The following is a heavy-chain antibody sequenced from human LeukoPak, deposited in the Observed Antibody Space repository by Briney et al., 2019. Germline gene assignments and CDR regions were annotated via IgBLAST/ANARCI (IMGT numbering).Heavy chain of an antibody. CDR2: INPNSGGT. CDR3: ARDLVAYYYGSGSYVEGLGWFDP. V-gene: IGHV1-2*02. Sequence: ASVKVSCKASGYTFTGYYMHWVRQAPGQGLEWMGWINPNSGGTNYAQKFQGRVTMTRDTSISTAYMELNRLRSDDTAVYYCARDLVAYYYGSGSYVEGLGWFDPWGQGTLVTVSS. J-gene: IGHJ5*02. CDR1: GYTFTGYY. D-gene: IGHD3-10*01.